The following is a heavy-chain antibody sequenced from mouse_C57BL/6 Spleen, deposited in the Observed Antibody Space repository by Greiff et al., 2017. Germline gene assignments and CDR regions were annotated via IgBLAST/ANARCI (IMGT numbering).Heavy chain of an antibody. CDR2: INPNNGGT. J-gene: IGHJ4*01. CDR1: GYTFTDYY. Sequence: VQLQQSGPELVKPGASVKISCKASGYTFTDYYMNWVKQSHGQSLEWIGDINPNNGGTSYNQKFKGKATLTVDKSSSTAYMELRSLTSEDSAVYYCVRWDYYAMDYWGQGTSVTVSS. V-gene: IGHV1-26*01. CDR3: VRWDYYAMDY.